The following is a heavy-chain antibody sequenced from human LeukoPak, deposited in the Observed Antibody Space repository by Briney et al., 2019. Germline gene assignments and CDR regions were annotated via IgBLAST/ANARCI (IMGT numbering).Heavy chain of an antibody. Sequence: PGRSLRLSCAASGFTFRSYAMHWVRQAPGKGLEWVAVISYDGSNKYYADSVKGRFTISRDNSKNTLYLQMNSLRAEDTAVYYCARGAAAGRSVFDYWGQGTLVTVSS. CDR2: ISYDGSNK. CDR3: ARGAAAGRSVFDY. V-gene: IGHV3-30*04. CDR1: GFTFRSYA. J-gene: IGHJ4*02. D-gene: IGHD6-13*01.